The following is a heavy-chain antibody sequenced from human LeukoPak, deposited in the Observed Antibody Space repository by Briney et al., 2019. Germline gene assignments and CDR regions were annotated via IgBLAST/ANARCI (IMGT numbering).Heavy chain of an antibody. V-gene: IGHV3-23*01. Sequence: PGGSLRLSCAASGFTFSSYGMHWVRQAPGKGLEWVSAISGSGGSTYYADSVKGRFTISRDNSKNTLYLQMNSLRAEDTAVYYCAKGPVWGDYYYYYYYMDVWGKGTTVTVSS. CDR1: GFTFSSYG. CDR3: AKGPVWGDYYYYYYYMDV. CDR2: ISGSGGST. D-gene: IGHD2-21*02. J-gene: IGHJ6*03.